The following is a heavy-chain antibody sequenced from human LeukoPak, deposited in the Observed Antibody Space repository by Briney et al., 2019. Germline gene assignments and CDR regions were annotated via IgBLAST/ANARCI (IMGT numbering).Heavy chain of an antibody. Sequence: ASVKVSCKSSGYTFTSYDINWVRQATGQGLEWMGWMNPNSGNTGYAQKFQGRVTITRNTSISTAYMELSSLRSEDTAVYYCARGGFLVWLRFDYWGQGTLVTVSS. J-gene: IGHJ4*02. CDR2: MNPNSGNT. CDR3: ARGGFLVWLRFDY. D-gene: IGHD3-3*01. CDR1: GYTFTSYD. V-gene: IGHV1-8*03.